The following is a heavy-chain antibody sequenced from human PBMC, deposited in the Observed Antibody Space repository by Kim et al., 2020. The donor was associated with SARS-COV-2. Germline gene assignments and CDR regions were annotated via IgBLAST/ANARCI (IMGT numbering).Heavy chain of an antibody. J-gene: IGHJ3*02. CDR3: ARPQPASDAFDI. Sequence: NYAQKLQGRVTMTTDTSTSTAYMELRSLRSDDTAVYYCARPQPASDAFDIWGQGTMVTVSS. D-gene: IGHD2-2*01. V-gene: IGHV1-18*01.